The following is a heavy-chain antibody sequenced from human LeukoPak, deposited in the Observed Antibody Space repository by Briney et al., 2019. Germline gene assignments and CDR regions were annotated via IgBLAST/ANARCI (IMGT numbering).Heavy chain of an antibody. J-gene: IGHJ4*02. CDR3: ERGFGIAAAGLDY. CDR1: GFTFSSYG. Sequence: PGRSLRLSCAASGFTFSSYGMHWVRQAPGKGLEWVAVIWYDGSNKYYTDSVKGRFTISRDNSNNTLYLQMNSLRAEDTAVYYCERGFGIAAAGLDYWGQGTLVTVSS. CDR2: IWYDGSNK. D-gene: IGHD6-13*01. V-gene: IGHV3-33*01.